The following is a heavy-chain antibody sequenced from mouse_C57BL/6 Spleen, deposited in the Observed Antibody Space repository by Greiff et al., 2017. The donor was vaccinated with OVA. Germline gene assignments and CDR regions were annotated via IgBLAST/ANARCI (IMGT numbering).Heavy chain of an antibody. Sequence: QVQLQQPGAELVKPGASVKMSCKASGYTFTSYWITWVKQRPGQGLEWIGDIYPGSGSTNYNEKFKSKATLTVDTSSSTAYMQLSSLTSEDSAVYYCAREGLWDGYVPFMDYWGQGTSVTVSS. CDR3: AREGLWDGYVPFMDY. CDR2: IYPGSGST. CDR1: GYTFTSYW. D-gene: IGHD4-1*01. J-gene: IGHJ4*01. V-gene: IGHV1-55*01.